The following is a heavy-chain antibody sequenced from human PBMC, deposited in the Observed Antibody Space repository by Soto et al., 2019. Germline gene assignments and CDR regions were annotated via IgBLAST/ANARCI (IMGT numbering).Heavy chain of an antibody. CDR1: GGTFSSYA. V-gene: IGHV1-69*12. Sequence: QVQLVQSGAEVKKPGSSVKVSCKASGGTFSSYAITWVRQAPGQGLEWMGGIIPIFGTANYAQKFQGRVTITADESTSTAYMELSSLRSEDTAAYYCATEGDGSGSYYYGMDVWGQGTTVTVSS. CDR3: ATEGDGSGSYYYGMDV. D-gene: IGHD3-22*01. CDR2: IIPIFGTA. J-gene: IGHJ6*02.